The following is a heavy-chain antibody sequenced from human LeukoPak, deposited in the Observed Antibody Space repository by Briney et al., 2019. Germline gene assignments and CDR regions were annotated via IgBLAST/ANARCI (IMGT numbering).Heavy chain of an antibody. CDR1: GFIFSNYY. Sequence: GGSLRLSCAASGFIFSNYYMNWVRQAPGKGLEWVAHIKQDGSEKNYVDSVKGRFTISRDNAKNSLYLQMNCLRAEDTAVYYCARERWSLYSNDYYYYGLDVWGQGTTVTVSS. CDR2: IKQDGSEK. V-gene: IGHV3-7*01. D-gene: IGHD3-3*01. CDR3: ARERWSLYSNDYYYYGLDV. J-gene: IGHJ6*02.